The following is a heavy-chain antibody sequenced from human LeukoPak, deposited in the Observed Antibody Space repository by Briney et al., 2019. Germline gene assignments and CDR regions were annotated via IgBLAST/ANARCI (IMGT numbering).Heavy chain of an antibody. CDR1: GFTFSTYW. D-gene: IGHD5-24*01. J-gene: IGHJ3*02. CDR2: IYHSGST. Sequence: GSLRLSCAASGFTFSTYWMTWVRQPPGKGLEWIGEIYHSGSTNYNPSLKSRVTISVDKSKNQFSLKLSPVTAADTAVYYCASRLVEMATKTQIYDAFDIWGQGTMVTVSS. V-gene: IGHV4-4*02. CDR3: ASRLVEMATKTQIYDAFDI.